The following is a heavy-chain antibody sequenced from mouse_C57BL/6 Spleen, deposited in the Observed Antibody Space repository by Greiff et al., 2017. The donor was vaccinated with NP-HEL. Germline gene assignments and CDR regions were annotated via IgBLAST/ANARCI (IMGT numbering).Heavy chain of an antibody. D-gene: IGHD1-1*01. CDR3: ARIPTVVADWYFDV. V-gene: IGHV1-52*01. J-gene: IGHJ1*03. CDR2: IDPSDSET. Sequence: QVQLQQPGAELVRPGSSVKLSCKASGYTFTSYWMHWVKQRPIQGLEWIGNIDPSDSETHYNQKFKDKATLTVDKSSSTAYMQLSSLTSEDSAVYYCARIPTVVADWYFDVWGTGTTVTVSS. CDR1: GYTFTSYW.